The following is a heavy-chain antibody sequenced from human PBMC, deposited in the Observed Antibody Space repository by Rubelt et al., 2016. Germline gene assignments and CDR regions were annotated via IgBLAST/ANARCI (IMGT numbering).Heavy chain of an antibody. CDR3: ARDLYGSGGFDS. CDR2: LYSGGST. J-gene: IGHJ4*02. V-gene: IGHV3-66*01. Sequence: EVQLLESGGGLVQPGGSLRLSCAASGFTVSTNYMSWVRQAPGKGLEWVSVLYSGGSTYYADSVKGRFTISRDNAKNSLYLQMNSLRAEDTAVYYCARDLYGSGGFDSWGLGTLVTVSS. D-gene: IGHD3-10*01. CDR1: GFTVSTNY.